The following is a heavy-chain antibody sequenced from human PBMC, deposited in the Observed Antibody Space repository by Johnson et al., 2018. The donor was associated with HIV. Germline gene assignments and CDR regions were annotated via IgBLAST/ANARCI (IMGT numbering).Heavy chain of an antibody. D-gene: IGHD6-6*01. CDR2: ISSGGST. CDR1: GFTVSSNY. J-gene: IGHJ3*02. Sequence: VQLVESGGGVVQPGRSLRLSCAASGFTVSSNYMSWVRQAPGKGLEWVSTISSGGSTYYADSVKGRFTISRDNSKNTLYLQMNSLRVEDTAVYYCAKGEQLVISRKGHDAFDIWGQGTMVTVSS. CDR3: AKGEQLVISRKGHDAFDI. V-gene: IGHV3-66*01.